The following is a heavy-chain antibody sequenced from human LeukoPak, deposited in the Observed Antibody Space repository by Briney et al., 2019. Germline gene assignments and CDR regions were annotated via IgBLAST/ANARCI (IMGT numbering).Heavy chain of an antibody. Sequence: RAGGSLSLSCAASGFTFRNYAMSWVRQAPGKGLEWVSAIDSGGGTYYANSVKGRFTISRDNSKNTLYLQLSSLRVEDTAVYYCAKGPQGDWGQGALVTASS. J-gene: IGHJ4*02. CDR3: AKGPQGD. CDR2: IDSGGGT. D-gene: IGHD3-16*01. CDR1: GFTFRNYA. V-gene: IGHV3-23*01.